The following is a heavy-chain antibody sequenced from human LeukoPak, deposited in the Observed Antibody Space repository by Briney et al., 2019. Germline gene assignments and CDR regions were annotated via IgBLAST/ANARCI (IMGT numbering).Heavy chain of an antibody. CDR2: IYTSGST. V-gene: IGHV4-4*07. J-gene: IGHJ2*01. CDR1: GGTISSYY. D-gene: IGHD2-15*01. CDR3: ARDPLVVVAATPSWYFDL. Sequence: SETPSLTCTVSGGTISSYYWSWIRQPAGKGLEWIGRIYTSGSTNYNPSLKSRVTMSVDTSKNQFSLKLSSVTAADTAVYYCARDPLVVVAATPSWYFDLWGRGTLVTVSS.